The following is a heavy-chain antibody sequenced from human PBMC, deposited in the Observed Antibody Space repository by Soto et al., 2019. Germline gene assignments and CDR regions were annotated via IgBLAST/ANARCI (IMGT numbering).Heavy chain of an antibody. J-gene: IGHJ4*02. CDR3: VKPGSYSYYFDY. V-gene: IGHV3-21*01. CDR1: GFTFSSYS. CDR2: ISSSSSYI. Sequence: GGSLRLSCAASGFTFSSYSMNWVRQAPGKGLEWVSSISSSSSYIYYADSVKGRFTISRDNAKNSLYLQMNSLGAEDTAVYYCVKPGSYSYYFDYWGQGTLVTVSS. D-gene: IGHD1-26*01.